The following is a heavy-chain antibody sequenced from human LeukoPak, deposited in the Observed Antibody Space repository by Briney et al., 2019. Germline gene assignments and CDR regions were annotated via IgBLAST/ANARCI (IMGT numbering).Heavy chain of an antibody. J-gene: IGHJ5*02. CDR1: GFSLSTSGVG. CDR3: AHSLRITSFGVVEENWFDH. V-gene: IGHV2-5*02. D-gene: IGHD3-3*01. CDR2: NYWDDDK. Sequence: SGPTLVKPTQTLTLTCTFSGFSLSTSGVGVGWIRQPPGKALEWLALNYWDDDKRYSPSLKSRLTITKDTSKNQVVLTMTNMDPVDTATYYCAHSLRITSFGVVEENWFDHWGQGTLVTVSS.